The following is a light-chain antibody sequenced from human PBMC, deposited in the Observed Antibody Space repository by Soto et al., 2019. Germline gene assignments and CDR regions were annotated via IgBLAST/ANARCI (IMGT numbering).Light chain of an antibody. V-gene: IGKV1-9*01. J-gene: IGKJ1*01. CDR3: QQRNSYPRT. Sequence: IQLTQSPSSLSASVGDRVTITCRASQGISSYLAWYQQKPVKAPKLLIYAASTLQSGVPSRFSGSGSGTDFTLTISCLQPEDFATYYCQQRNSYPRTFGQGTKVEIK. CDR2: AAS. CDR1: QGISSY.